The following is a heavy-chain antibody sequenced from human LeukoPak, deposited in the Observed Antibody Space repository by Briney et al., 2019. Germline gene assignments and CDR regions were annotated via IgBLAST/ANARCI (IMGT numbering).Heavy chain of an antibody. Sequence: HSGRSLRLSCAASGFTFDDYAMHWVRQAPGKGLEWVSGISWNSGSIGYADSVKGRFTIPRDNAKNSLYLQMNSLRAEDTALYYCAKDTGSTVPDYFDYWGEGTLVTVSS. CDR2: ISWNSGSI. J-gene: IGHJ4*02. D-gene: IGHD1-26*01. CDR3: AKDTGSTVPDYFDY. V-gene: IGHV3-9*01. CDR1: GFTFDDYA.